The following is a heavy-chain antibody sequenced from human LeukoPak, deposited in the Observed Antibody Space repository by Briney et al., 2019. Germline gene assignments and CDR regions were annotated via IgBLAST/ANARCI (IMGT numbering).Heavy chain of an antibody. D-gene: IGHD3-22*01. Sequence: ASVTVSCTASGYTFTGYYMHWVRQAPGQGLEWMGWFNPNSGDTNYEQKFQGRVTMTRDTSISTAYMELSRLRSDDTAVYYCARDYTDSSGYYHADAFDIWGQGTMVTVSS. V-gene: IGHV1-2*02. CDR1: GYTFTGYY. J-gene: IGHJ3*02. CDR2: FNPNSGDT. CDR3: ARDYTDSSGYYHADAFDI.